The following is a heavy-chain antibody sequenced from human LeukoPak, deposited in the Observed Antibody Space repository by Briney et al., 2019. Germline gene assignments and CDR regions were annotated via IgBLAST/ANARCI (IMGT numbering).Heavy chain of an antibody. Sequence: GGSLRLSCAASGFTFSNAWMSWVRQAPGKGLEWVGCIKRKSNGGTIDYAAPVKGRFTISRDDSKNTLYLQMNSLKTEDTAIYYCATGVAVAGLVPFDYWGQGTLVTVSS. D-gene: IGHD6-19*01. V-gene: IGHV3-15*01. CDR1: GFTFSNAW. CDR3: ATGVAVAGLVPFDY. CDR2: IKRKSNGGTI. J-gene: IGHJ4*02.